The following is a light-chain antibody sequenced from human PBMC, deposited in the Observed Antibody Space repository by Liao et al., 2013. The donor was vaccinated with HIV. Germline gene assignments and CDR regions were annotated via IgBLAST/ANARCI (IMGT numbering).Light chain of an antibody. CDR2: QDV. CDR1: NLGDKH. V-gene: IGLV3-1*01. Sequence: SYDLAQPPSVSVSPGQTATISCSGQNLGDKHASWYQQKPGQSPVLVIYQDVKRPSRIPERISGSNSGNTATLTISGTQAMDEADYYCQAWDSITVFGGGTKLTVL. J-gene: IGLJ2*01. CDR3: QAWDSITV.